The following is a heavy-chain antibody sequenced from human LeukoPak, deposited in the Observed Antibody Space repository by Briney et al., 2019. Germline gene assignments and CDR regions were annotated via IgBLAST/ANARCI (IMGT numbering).Heavy chain of an antibody. D-gene: IGHD4-17*01. V-gene: IGHV1-2*02. CDR1: GHTFIGYY. CDR2: TNPNSGDT. CDR3: GTARGYGDHFDY. Sequence: ASVKVSCKASGHTFIGYYMHWMRQAPGQGLEWMGWTNPNSGDTNYAQKFQGRVTMTRDTSISTAYMELSRLRSDDTAVYYCGTARGYGDHFDYWARGTLVTVS. J-gene: IGHJ4*02.